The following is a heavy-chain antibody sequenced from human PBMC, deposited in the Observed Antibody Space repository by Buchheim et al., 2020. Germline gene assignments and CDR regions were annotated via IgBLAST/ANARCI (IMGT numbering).Heavy chain of an antibody. CDR2: ISGSGGST. CDR1: GFTFSSYA. J-gene: IGHJ6*02. V-gene: IGHV3-23*01. Sequence: EVQLLESGGGLVQPGGSLRLSCAASGFTFSSYAMSWVRQAPGKGLEWVSAISGSGGSTYYADSVKGRFTISRDNSKNTLSLQMNSLRAEDTAVYYCAKGTYDFWSGYGYYYYYGMDVWGQGTT. CDR3: AKGTYDFWSGYGYYYYYGMDV. D-gene: IGHD3-3*01.